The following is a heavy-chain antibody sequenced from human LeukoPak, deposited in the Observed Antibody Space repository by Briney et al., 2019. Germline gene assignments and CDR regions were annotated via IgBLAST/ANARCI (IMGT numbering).Heavy chain of an antibody. CDR1: GFTFTSYA. CDR2: ISSSGGTT. J-gene: IGHJ4*02. CDR3: AKALGSIVVTTTDY. D-gene: IGHD5-12*01. Sequence: GGSLRLSCAASGFTFTSYAMSWVRQAPGKGLEWVSAISSSGGTTYYADSVKGRFTISRVNSKNTLYMQMHSLRAEDTAVYYCAKALGSIVVTTTDYWGQGILVTVSS. V-gene: IGHV3-23*01.